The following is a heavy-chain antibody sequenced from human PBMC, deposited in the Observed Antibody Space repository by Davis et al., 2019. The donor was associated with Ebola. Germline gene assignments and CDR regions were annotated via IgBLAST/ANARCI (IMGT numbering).Heavy chain of an antibody. Sequence: PSETLSLTCTVSGGSISSYYWNWVRQPPGKGLEWIGCISDRGSTYYNPSLNNRVTISIETSRNQFSLKVTSATAADTAVYYCAGDTIGLDYWGQGTLVTVSS. CDR3: AGDTIGLDY. J-gene: IGHJ4*02. CDR1: GGSISSYY. D-gene: IGHD3-10*01. V-gene: IGHV4-59*08. CDR2: ISDRGST.